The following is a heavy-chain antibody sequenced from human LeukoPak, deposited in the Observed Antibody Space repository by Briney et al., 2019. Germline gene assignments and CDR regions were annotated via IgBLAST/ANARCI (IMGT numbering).Heavy chain of an antibody. Sequence: GASVKVSCKASGYTFTSYGISWVRQAPGQGLEWMGWISAYNGNTNYAQKLQGRVTMTTDTSTSTAYMELRSLRSDDTAVYYCARNPGRIAAAGTVGWFDPWGQGTLVTVSS. CDR3: ARNPGRIAAAGTVGWFDP. V-gene: IGHV1-18*01. J-gene: IGHJ5*02. D-gene: IGHD6-13*01. CDR2: ISAYNGNT. CDR1: GYTFTSYG.